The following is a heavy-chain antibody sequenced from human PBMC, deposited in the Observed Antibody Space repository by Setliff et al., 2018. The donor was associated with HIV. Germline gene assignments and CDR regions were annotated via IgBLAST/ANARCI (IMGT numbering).Heavy chain of an antibody. CDR3: AKLQEGHVYSHYDS. D-gene: IGHD2-21*01. Sequence: PGGSLRLSCAASGFTFTSYAMNWVRQAPGKGLEWVSSISGSGSTTYYADSVKGRLTISRDNSQNALYLHMNSLRAEDTAVYYCAKLQEGHVYSHYDSWGQGTLVTVSS. CDR1: GFTFTSYA. CDR2: ISGSGSTT. V-gene: IGHV3-23*01. J-gene: IGHJ4*02.